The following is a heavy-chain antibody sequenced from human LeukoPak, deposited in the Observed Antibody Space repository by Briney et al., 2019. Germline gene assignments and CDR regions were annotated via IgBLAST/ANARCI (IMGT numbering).Heavy chain of an antibody. V-gene: IGHV1-69*04. Sequence: GSSVKVSCKASGGTFSSYAISWVRQAPGQGLEWMGRIIPILGIANYAQKFQGRVTITADKSTSTAYMELSSLRSEDTAVYYCASFRSGSGGYGSNYWGQGTLVTVSS. CDR2: IIPILGIA. D-gene: IGHD2-15*01. CDR3: ASFRSGSGGYGSNY. CDR1: GGTFSSYA. J-gene: IGHJ4*02.